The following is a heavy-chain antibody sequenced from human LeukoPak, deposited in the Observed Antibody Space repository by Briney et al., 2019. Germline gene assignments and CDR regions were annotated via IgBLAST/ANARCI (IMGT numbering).Heavy chain of an antibody. V-gene: IGHV1-69*05. Sequence: SVKVSCKASGGTFSSYAISWVRLAPGQGLEWMGGIIPIFGTANYAQKFQGRVTITTDESTSTAYMELSSLRSEDTAVYYCARAWETPAATLPTYYYYYMDVWGKGTTVTVSS. CDR2: IIPIFGTA. CDR3: ARAWETPAATLPTYYYYYMDV. J-gene: IGHJ6*03. CDR1: GGTFSSYA. D-gene: IGHD2-2*01.